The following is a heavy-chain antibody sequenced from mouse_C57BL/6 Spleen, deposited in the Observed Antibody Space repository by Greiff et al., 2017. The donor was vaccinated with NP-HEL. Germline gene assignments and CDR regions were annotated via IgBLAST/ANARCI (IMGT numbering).Heavy chain of an antibody. D-gene: IGHD2-3*01. Sequence: VQLQQPGAELVMPGASVKLSCKASGYTFTSYWMHWVKQRPGQGLEWIGEIDPSDSYTNYNQKFKGKSTLTVDKSSSTAYMQLSSLTSEDSAVYYCARRGDDGYYDYYAMDYWGQGTSVTVSS. CDR1: GYTFTSYW. CDR3: ARRGDDGYYDYYAMDY. CDR2: IDPSDSYT. J-gene: IGHJ4*01. V-gene: IGHV1-69*01.